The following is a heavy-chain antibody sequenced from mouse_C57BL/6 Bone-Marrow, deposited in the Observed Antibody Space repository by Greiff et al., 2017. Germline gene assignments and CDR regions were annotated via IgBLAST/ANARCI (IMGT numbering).Heavy chain of an antibody. V-gene: IGHV1-54*01. J-gene: IGHJ2*01. CDR2: INPGSGGT. CDR1: GFAFTNYL. CDR3: ARLIYYDYDYFDY. D-gene: IGHD2-4*01. Sequence: VQLQQSGAELVRPGTSVKVSCTASGFAFTNYLIAWVKQRPGQGLEWIGVINPGSGGTNYNEKFKGKATLTADKSSSTAYMQLSSLTSEDSAVYFCARLIYYDYDYFDYWGQGTTLTVSS.